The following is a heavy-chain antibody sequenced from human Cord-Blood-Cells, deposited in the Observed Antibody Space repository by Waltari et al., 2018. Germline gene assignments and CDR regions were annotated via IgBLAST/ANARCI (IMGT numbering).Heavy chain of an antibody. CDR3: ARSIAVAVDYYYYGMDV. D-gene: IGHD6-19*01. CDR1: GGTFSSYA. Sequence: QVQLVQSGAEVKKPGSSVKVSCKASGGTFSSYAISWVRQAPGQGLEWMGVIIPIFGTAKYAQKFQGRVTITADESTSTAYMELSSLRSEDTAVYYCARSIAVAVDYYYYGMDVWGQGTTVTVSS. V-gene: IGHV1-69*01. J-gene: IGHJ6*02. CDR2: IIPIFGTA.